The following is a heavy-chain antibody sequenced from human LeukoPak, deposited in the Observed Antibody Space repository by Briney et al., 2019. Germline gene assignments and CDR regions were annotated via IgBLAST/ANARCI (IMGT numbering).Heavy chain of an antibody. CDR3: ARLIRGSLDY. D-gene: IGHD5-12*01. Sequence: RASGPPLAKPTQTLTLTYTFSGFSLSDREMCVSWIRQPPGKALEWLARLDWDGDKYYSTSRRTRLTISKNTSKNQVRLTMTNMDPVDTATYYCARLIRGSLDYWGQGTLDTVPS. CDR2: LDWDGDK. J-gene: IGHJ4*02. V-gene: IGHV2-70*11. CDR1: GFSLSDREMC.